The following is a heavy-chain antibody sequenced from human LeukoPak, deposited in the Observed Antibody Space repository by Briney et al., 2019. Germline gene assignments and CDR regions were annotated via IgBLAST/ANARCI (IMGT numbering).Heavy chain of an antibody. Sequence: PGGSLRLSCTVSGFTFCYYAISWVPQAPGKWLEWVGFIRSKAYGGTTEYAASVKGRFTISRDDSKSIAYLQMNSLKTEDTAVYYCTPNPNTIPPFDDQIWFLPWAQRPVVTVSS. CDR2: IRSKAYGGTT. V-gene: IGHV3-49*04. CDR3: TPNPNTIPPFDDQIWFLP. CDR1: GFTFCYYA. J-gene: IGHJ5*02. D-gene: IGHD3-3*01.